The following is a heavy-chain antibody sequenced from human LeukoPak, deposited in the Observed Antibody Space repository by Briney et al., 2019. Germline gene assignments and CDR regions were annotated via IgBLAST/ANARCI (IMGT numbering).Heavy chain of an antibody. CDR2: IRKQDGTT. Sequence: PGGSLRLSCTASGFTFGEYSMSWVRQAPGKGLEWVGFIRKQDGTTEYAASVRGRFTISRDESNRIAYLQMNSLKTEDTAVYHCNRRHISGVSYSNVWGQGTLVTVSS. CDR1: GFTFGEYS. CDR3: NRRHISGVSYSNV. V-gene: IGHV3-49*04. J-gene: IGHJ4*02. D-gene: IGHD2-15*01.